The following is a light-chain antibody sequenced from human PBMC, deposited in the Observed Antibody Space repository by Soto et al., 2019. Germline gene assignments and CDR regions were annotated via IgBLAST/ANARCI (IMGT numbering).Light chain of an antibody. V-gene: IGKV3-15*01. CDR2: GES. Sequence: LVMTQSPTTMSVSPGERSTPSCRASQSVSTNLAWYQQKPGQCPRLLIYGESTRASGIPARFSGSGSGTEFTLTIGSLQSEDFAVYYCQQYSSSPSFGQGTRLDIK. CDR3: QQYSSSPS. CDR1: QSVSTN. J-gene: IGKJ5*01.